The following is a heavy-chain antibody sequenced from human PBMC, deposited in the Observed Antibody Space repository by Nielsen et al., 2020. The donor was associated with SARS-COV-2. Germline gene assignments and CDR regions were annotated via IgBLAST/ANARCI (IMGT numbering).Heavy chain of an antibody. J-gene: IGHJ6*02. Sequence: GESLKISCAASGFSFSDYAMHWVRQAPGKGLEWVSYISGRSDPIYYSDSVRGRFTISRDNVKSSLYLQMNGLRDEDTAVYYCARALMVRGVIRPYGMDVWGQGTAVTVSS. V-gene: IGHV3-48*02. CDR3: ARALMVRGVIRPYGMDV. CDR1: GFSFSDYA. CDR2: ISGRSDPI. D-gene: IGHD3-10*01.